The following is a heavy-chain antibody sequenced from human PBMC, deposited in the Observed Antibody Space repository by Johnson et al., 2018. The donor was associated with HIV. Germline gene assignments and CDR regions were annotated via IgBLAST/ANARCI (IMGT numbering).Heavy chain of an antibody. CDR2: ISWNSGSI. J-gene: IGHJ3*02. V-gene: IGHV3-9*01. CDR3: AKDIIDSSSSRGAFDI. Sequence: VQVVESGGGLVQPGRSLRLSCAASGFTFDDYAMHWVRQAPGKGLEWVSGISWNSGSIGYADSVKGRFTISRDNAKNSLYLQMNSLRAEDTALYYCAKDIIDSSSSRGAFDIWGQGTMVTVSS. CDR1: GFTFDDYA. D-gene: IGHD6-6*01.